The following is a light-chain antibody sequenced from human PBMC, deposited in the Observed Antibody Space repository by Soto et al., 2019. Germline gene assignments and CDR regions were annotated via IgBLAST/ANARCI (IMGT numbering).Light chain of an antibody. Sequence: EIVLTQSPATLSLSPGERATLSCRASQSVNSNLAWYQQKPGQAPRLLMYDASNRARGIPARFSGSGSGTDYTLTISSLESEDFAVYYCQQRSSWQITLGQGRRLEIK. J-gene: IGKJ5*01. CDR1: QSVNSN. V-gene: IGKV3-11*01. CDR3: QQRSSWQIT. CDR2: DAS.